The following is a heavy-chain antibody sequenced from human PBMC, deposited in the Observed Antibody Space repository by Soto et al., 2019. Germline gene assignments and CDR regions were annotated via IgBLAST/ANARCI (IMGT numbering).Heavy chain of an antibody. CDR2: IISSGSSI. CDR1: GFRFSDYY. D-gene: IGHD6-19*01. V-gene: IGHV3-11*01. CDR3: ARDRVAVDCTN. J-gene: IGHJ4*02. Sequence: QVQLVESGGGLVKPGGSLRLSCAASGFRFSDYYMNWIRQAPGKGLEWIAYIISSGSSIYYEDSVKGRITISRNNAKNSMFQQINSLRAEDKAVYYCARDRVAVDCTNWGQGTLVTVSS.